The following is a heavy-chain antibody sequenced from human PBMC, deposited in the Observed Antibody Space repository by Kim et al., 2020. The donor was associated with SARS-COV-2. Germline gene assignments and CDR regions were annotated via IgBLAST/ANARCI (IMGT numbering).Heavy chain of an antibody. CDR1: GYTFTSYA. CDR2: INAGNGNT. J-gene: IGHJ4*02. CDR3: ARVGPDGSGSYYRLIDY. Sequence: ASVKVSCKASGYTFTSYAMHWVRQAPGQRLEWMGWINAGNGNTKYSQKFQGRVTITRDTSASTAYMELSSLRSEDTAVYYCARVGPDGSGSYYRLIDYWGQGTLVTVSS. V-gene: IGHV1-3*01. D-gene: IGHD3-10*01.